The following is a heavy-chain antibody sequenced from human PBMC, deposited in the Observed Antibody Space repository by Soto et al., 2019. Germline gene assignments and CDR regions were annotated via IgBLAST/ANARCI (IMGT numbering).Heavy chain of an antibody. Sequence: QVQLVQSGAEVKKPGASVTVSCKTSGYPLTDFYIHWVRQAPGQGLEWMAWINPHTGDTNTALKFQGRVTMTRDTSINTAFMDLTRLSSDDTAVYYCAREGGAAPGARREWYVDLWGRGPLVSVSS. V-gene: IGHV1-2*02. CDR3: AREGGAAPGARREWYVDL. CDR1: GYPLTDFY. J-gene: IGHJ2*01. D-gene: IGHD3-3*01. CDR2: INPHTGDT.